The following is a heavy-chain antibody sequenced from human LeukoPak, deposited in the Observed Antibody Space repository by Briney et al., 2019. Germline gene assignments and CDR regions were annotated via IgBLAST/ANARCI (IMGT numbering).Heavy chain of an antibody. CDR2: ISSSGSTI. CDR1: GFTFSSYE. V-gene: IGHV3-48*03. Sequence: GGSLRLSCAASGFTFSSYEMNWVRQAPGKGLEGVSYISSSGSTIYYADSVKGRFTISRDNAKNSLYLQMNSLRAEDTAVYYCARGSRPVYNLLTGKRYFDYWGQGTLLTVSS. J-gene: IGHJ4*02. CDR3: ARGSRPVYNLLTGKRYFDY. D-gene: IGHD3-9*01.